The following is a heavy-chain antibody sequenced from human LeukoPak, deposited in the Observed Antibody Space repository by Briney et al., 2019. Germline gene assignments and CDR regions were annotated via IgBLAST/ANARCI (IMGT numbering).Heavy chain of an antibody. CDR3: ARQKKQTTAIDY. D-gene: IGHD4-17*01. V-gene: IGHV1-18*01. CDR1: GYTFTTYG. J-gene: IGHJ4*02. Sequence: ASVKVSCKASGYTFTTYGFSWVRQAPGQGLEWTGWISSYNGGADYAQKLQGRVTMTTDTSTSTTYMELRSLRSDDTAVYYCARQKKQTTAIDYWGQGTLVTVSS. CDR2: ISSYNGGA.